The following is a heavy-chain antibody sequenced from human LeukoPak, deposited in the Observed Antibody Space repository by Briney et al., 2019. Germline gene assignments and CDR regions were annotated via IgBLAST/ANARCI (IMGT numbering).Heavy chain of an antibody. Sequence: ESGPALVKPTQILTLTCTFSGFSLTTNDMRVTWIRQPPGKALEWLARIDWDDDTFYSTSLRTRLTISKDRSKNQVVLTMTNMDPVDTATYYCARMRGYNYGYVFDSWGQGILVTVSS. J-gene: IGHJ4*02. D-gene: IGHD5-18*01. CDR1: GFSLTTNDMR. CDR2: IDWDDDT. CDR3: ARMRGYNYGYVFDS. V-gene: IGHV2-70*04.